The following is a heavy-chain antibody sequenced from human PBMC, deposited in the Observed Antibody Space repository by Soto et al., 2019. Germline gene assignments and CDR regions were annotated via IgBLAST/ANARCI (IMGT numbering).Heavy chain of an antibody. CDR3: AKVFVFTIREGFDY. CDR1: GFTFSSYA. D-gene: IGHD3-3*01. J-gene: IGHJ4*02. Sequence: GGSLRLSCAASGFTFSSYAMSWVRQAPGKGLEWVSAITGSGDSTYYADSVNGRFTVSRDNSKNTLYLQMNSLRAEDTAVYYCAKVFVFTIREGFDYWGLGTLVTVSS. V-gene: IGHV3-23*01. CDR2: ITGSGDST.